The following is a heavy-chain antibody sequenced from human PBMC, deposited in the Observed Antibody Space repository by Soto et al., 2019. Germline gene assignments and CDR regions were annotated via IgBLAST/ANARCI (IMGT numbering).Heavy chain of an antibody. V-gene: IGHV4-61*01. CDR1: GGSVSSGSYY. Sequence: SETLSLTCTVSGGSVSSGSYYWSWIRQPPGKGLEWIGYIYYSGSTNYNPSLKSRVTISVHTSKNQFSLKLSSVTAADTAVYYCARLKSVDTAMVDVRRGHNWFDPWGQGTLGTVSS. J-gene: IGHJ5*02. CDR2: IYYSGST. D-gene: IGHD5-18*01. CDR3: ARLKSVDTAMVDVRRGHNWFDP.